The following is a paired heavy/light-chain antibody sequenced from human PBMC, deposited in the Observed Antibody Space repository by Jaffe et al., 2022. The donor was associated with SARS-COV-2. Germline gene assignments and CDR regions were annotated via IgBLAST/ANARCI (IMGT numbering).Heavy chain of an antibody. D-gene: IGHD6-13*01. CDR1: GGSISTYY. J-gene: IGHJ4*02. V-gene: IGHV4-4*07. CDR2: IYSSGNT. CDR3: ARARGRLISGSNWSDFDN. Sequence: QVQLQESGPGLVKPSETLSLTCTVSGGSISTYYWSWIRQPAGKGLEWIGRIYSSGNTNYNPSLKSRVSMSVDTSKNQFSLDLSSVTAADTAVYYCARARGRLISGSNWSDFDNWGQGTLVTVSS.
Light chain of an antibody. J-gene: IGKJ5*01. V-gene: IGKV3-11*01. Sequence: EVVLTQSPATLSLSPGERATLSCRASQSVASYLAWYQQKPGQAPRLLIYDASNRATGIPARFSGSGSGTDFTLTISSLEPEDFAVYYCQQRSNWPPITFGQGTRLEIK. CDR1: QSVASY. CDR3: QQRSNWPPIT. CDR2: DAS.